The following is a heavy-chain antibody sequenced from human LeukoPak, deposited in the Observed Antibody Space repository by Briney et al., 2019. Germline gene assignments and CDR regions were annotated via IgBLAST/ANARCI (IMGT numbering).Heavy chain of an antibody. J-gene: IGHJ4*02. D-gene: IGHD6-19*01. CDR1: GGSFSGYY. V-gene: IGHV4-34*01. CDR3: ARRPYSSGWYDITPFDY. Sequence: KPSETLSLTCAVYGGSFSGYYWSWIRQPPGKGLEWIGEINHSGSTNYNPSLKSRVTISVDTSKNQFSLKLSSVTAADTAVYYCARRPYSSGWYDITPFDYWGQGTLVTVSS. CDR2: INHSGST.